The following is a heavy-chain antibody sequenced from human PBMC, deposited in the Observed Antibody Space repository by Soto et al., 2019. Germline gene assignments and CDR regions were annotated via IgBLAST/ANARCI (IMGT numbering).Heavy chain of an antibody. Sequence: SETLSLTCAVSGGSISSGGYSWSWIRQPPGKGLEWIGYIYHSGSTYYNPSLKSRVTISVDRSKNQFSLKLSSVTAADTAVYYCAVTIFGVNLAVWGQGTLVTVCS. J-gene: IGHJ4*02. CDR2: IYHSGST. D-gene: IGHD3-3*01. V-gene: IGHV4-30-2*01. CDR1: GGSISSGGYS. CDR3: AVTIFGVNLAV.